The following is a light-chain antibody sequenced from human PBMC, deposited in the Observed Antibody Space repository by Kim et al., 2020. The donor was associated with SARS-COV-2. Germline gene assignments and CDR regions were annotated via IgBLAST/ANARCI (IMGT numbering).Light chain of an antibody. CDR3: ETWDSNTRV. CDR2: LDGSGSY. Sequence: QLVLTQSSSASASLGSSVKLTCTLSSGHSSYIIAWHQQQPGKAPRYLMKLDGSGSYNKGSGVPDRFSGSSSGADRYLTISNLQSEDEADYYCETWDSNTRVFGGGTKLTVL. CDR1: SGHSSYI. V-gene: IGLV4-60*03. J-gene: IGLJ3*02.